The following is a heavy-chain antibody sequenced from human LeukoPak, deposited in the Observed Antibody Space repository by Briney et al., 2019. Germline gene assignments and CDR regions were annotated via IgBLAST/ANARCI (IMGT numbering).Heavy chain of an antibody. CDR2: ISGSGGTT. Sequence: QSGGSLRLSCAASGFTFSSYGMNWVRQAPGKGLEWVSGISGSGGTTYYADSVKGRFTISRDNSKNSLSLQVSSLRAEDTAVYYCAKTNDYYSDWGQGTLVTVSS. CDR1: GFTFSSYG. V-gene: IGHV3-23*01. D-gene: IGHD3-22*01. CDR3: AKTNDYYSD. J-gene: IGHJ4*02.